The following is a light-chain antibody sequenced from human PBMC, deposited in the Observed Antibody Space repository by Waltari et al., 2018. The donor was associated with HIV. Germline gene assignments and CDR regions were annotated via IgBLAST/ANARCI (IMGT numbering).Light chain of an antibody. J-gene: IGKJ1*01. V-gene: IGKV3-20*01. CDR3: QQYGNSMWT. CDR1: QSVSSAY. CDR2: AAS. Sequence: EIVLTQSPGTLSLSPGESVTLSCRASQSVSSAYLAWYQQKRGQAPRLLIYAASRRAAGIPDRFSGSGSGTDFTLTITRLEPEDFAMYYCQQYGNSMWTFGQGTKVEIK.